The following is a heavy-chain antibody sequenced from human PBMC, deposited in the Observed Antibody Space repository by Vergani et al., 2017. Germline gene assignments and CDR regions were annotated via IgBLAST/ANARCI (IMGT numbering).Heavy chain of an antibody. J-gene: IGHJ5*02. V-gene: IGHV1-18*01. Sequence: QVQLVQSGAEVKKPGASVKVSCNASGYTFTSYGISWVRQAPGQGLDLMGCINAYNGNTNYAQKLQGRVTMTTDTSTSTAYMELRRLRSDDTAVYYCARVDYYGSGNHWKGSWFDPWGQGTLVTVSS. CDR3: ARVDYYGSGNHWKGSWFDP. CDR1: GYTFTSYG. CDR2: INAYNGNT. D-gene: IGHD3-10*01.